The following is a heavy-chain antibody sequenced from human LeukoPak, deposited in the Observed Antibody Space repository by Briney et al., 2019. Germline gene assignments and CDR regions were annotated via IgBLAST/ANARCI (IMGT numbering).Heavy chain of an antibody. CDR2: ISSSSSYI. Sequence: GGSLRLSCAASGFTFSTYWMNWVRQAPGKGLEWVSSISSSSSYIYYADSVKGRFTISRDNAKNSLYLQMNSLRAEDTAVYYCAREGEYSSSWYYFDYWGQGTLVTVSS. CDR3: AREGEYSSSWYYFDY. V-gene: IGHV3-21*01. J-gene: IGHJ4*02. CDR1: GFTFSTYW. D-gene: IGHD6-13*01.